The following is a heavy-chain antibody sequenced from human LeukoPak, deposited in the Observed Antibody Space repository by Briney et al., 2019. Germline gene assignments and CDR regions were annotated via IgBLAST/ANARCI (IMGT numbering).Heavy chain of an antibody. D-gene: IGHD7-27*01. V-gene: IGHV1-18*01. CDR2: ISAYNGNT. Sequence: ASVKVSCKASGYTFTSYGISWVRQAPGQGLEWMGWISAYNGNTNYAQKLQGRVTMTTDTSTSTAYMELRSLRSDDTAVYYCARVLPAHELGIPPDQFDYWGQGTLVTVSS. J-gene: IGHJ4*02. CDR3: ARVLPAHELGIPPDQFDY. CDR1: GYTFTSYG.